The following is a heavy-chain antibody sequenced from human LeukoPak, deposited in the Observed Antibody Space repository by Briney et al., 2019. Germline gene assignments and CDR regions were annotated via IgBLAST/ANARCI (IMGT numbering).Heavy chain of an antibody. V-gene: IGHV3-7*03. CDR3: VGWGISGITNH. CDR1: GFTFSSYW. J-gene: IGHJ4*02. D-gene: IGHD1-7*01. Sequence: SGGSLRLSCAASGFTFSSYWMSWVRQAPGKGLEWVANIKQDGSEKYYVDSVKGRFTISRDNAKNSLYLQMNSLRAEDTAVYYCVGWGISGITNHWGQGTLVTVSS. CDR2: IKQDGSEK.